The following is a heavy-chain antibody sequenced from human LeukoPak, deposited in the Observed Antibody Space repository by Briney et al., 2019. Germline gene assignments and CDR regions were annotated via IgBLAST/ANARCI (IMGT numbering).Heavy chain of an antibody. V-gene: IGHV3-74*01. D-gene: IGHD5-24*01. J-gene: IGHJ4*02. CDR2: IASDGSSP. Sequence: GGSLRLSCAASGFTFSSYWMNWVRQAPGKGLVWVSRIASDGSSPTYADSVKGRFSISRDNAKNTLYLQMNSLRAEDTAIYYCTRVGYIDEGIDYWGQGTLVTVSS. CDR1: GFTFSSYW. CDR3: TRVGYIDEGIDY.